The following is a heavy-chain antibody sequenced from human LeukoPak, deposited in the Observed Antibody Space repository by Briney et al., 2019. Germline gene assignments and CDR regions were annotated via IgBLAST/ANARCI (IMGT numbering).Heavy chain of an antibody. CDR1: GFTFSSYG. J-gene: IGHJ3*02. Sequence: GGSLRLSCAASGFTFSSYGMHWVRQAPGKGLEWVAVILNDGSQEKYADSVKGRSTISRDNSKNTLFLQMNSLRAEDTAVYYCARDDALGDNALDIWGQGTMVTVSS. D-gene: IGHD3-16*01. CDR3: ARDDALGDNALDI. V-gene: IGHV3-33*01. CDR2: ILNDGSQE.